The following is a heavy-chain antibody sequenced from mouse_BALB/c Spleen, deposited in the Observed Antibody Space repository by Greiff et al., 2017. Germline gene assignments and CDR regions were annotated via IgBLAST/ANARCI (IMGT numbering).Heavy chain of an antibody. CDR3: ARGSYYYGSTYYYAMDY. CDR2: ISSGGST. V-gene: IGHV5-6-5*01. Sequence: EVHLVESGGGLVKPGGSLKLSCAASGFTFSSYAMSWVRQTPEKRLEWVASISSGGSTYYPDSVKGRFTISRDNARNILYLQMSSLRSEDTAMYYCARGSYYYGSTYYYAMDYWGQGTSVTVSS. J-gene: IGHJ4*01. CDR1: GFTFSSYA. D-gene: IGHD1-1*01.